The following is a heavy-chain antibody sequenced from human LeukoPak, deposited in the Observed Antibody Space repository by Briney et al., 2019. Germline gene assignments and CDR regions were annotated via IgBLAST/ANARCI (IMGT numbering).Heavy chain of an antibody. J-gene: IGHJ4*02. V-gene: IGHV1-18*01. Sequence: GASVKVSCKASGYTFTSYGISWVRQAPGQGLEWMGWISAYNGNTNYAQKLQGRVTMTTDTSTSTAYMELRSLRSDDTAVYYCASNGDSSGCYWGYFDYWGQGTLVTVSS. D-gene: IGHD3-22*01. CDR1: GYTFTSYG. CDR2: ISAYNGNT. CDR3: ASNGDSSGCYWGYFDY.